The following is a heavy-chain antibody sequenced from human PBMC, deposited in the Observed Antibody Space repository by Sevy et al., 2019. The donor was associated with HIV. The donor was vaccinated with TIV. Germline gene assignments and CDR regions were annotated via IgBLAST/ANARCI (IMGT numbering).Heavy chain of an antibody. D-gene: IGHD2-15*01. J-gene: IGHJ4*02. CDR3: ASSVGCSGGSCYDY. CDR1: GFTFSSYW. V-gene: IGHV3-74*01. Sequence: GGSLRLPCAASGFTFSSYWMHWVRQAPGKGLVWVSRINSDGSSTSYADSVKGRFTISRDNAKNTLYLQMNSLRAEDTAVYYCASSVGCSGGSCYDYWGQGTLVTVSS. CDR2: INSDGSST.